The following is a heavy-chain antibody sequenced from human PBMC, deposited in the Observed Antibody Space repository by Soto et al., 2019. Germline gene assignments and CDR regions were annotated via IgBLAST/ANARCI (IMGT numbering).Heavy chain of an antibody. J-gene: IGHJ3*02. V-gene: IGHV3-48*01. CDR3: ARVRIYGDYDAFDI. CDR1: GFTFSSYS. CDR2: ISSSSSTI. Sequence: GGFLRLSCAASGFTFSSYSMNWVRQAPGKGLEWVSYISSSSSTIYYADSVKGRFTISRDNAKNSLYLQMNSLRAEDTAVYYCARVRIYGDYDAFDIWGQGTMVTVSS. D-gene: IGHD4-17*01.